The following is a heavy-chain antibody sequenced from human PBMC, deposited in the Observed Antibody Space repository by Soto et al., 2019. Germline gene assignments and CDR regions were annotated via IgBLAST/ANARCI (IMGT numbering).Heavy chain of an antibody. CDR3: ATYGGDTGRFDY. D-gene: IGHD4-17*01. V-gene: IGHV4-39*01. J-gene: IGHJ4*02. Sequence: ETLSLTCTVSGGSISRSNYHWTWIRQPPGKGLEWIGSGTTNYNPSLGGRVTISVDTSKNQFSLKVYSVTAADTAMYYCATYGGDTGRFDYWGQGXLVTVYS. CDR1: GGSISRSNYH. CDR2: SGTT.